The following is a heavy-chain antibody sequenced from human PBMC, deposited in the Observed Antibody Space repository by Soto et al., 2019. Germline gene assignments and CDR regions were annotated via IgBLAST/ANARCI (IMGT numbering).Heavy chain of an antibody. CDR1: GFTFSSYG. J-gene: IGHJ4*02. Sequence: QVQLVESGGGVVQPGRSLRLSCAASGFTFSSYGMHWVRQAPGKGLEWVAVIWYDGSNKYYADSVKGRFTISRDNSKNTLYLHMNSLRAEDTAVYYCATWSGDILALLIWGQGTLVTVSS. CDR3: ATWSGDILALLI. V-gene: IGHV3-33*01. D-gene: IGHD3-9*01. CDR2: IWYDGSNK.